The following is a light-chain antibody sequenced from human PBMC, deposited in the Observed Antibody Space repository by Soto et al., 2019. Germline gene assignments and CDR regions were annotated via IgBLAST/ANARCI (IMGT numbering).Light chain of an antibody. CDR1: SGHSSYA. Sequence: QLVLTQSPSASASLGASVKLTCSLSSGHSSYAIAWHQQQPEKGPRYLMKVNSDGSHIKGDGIPDRFSGSSSGTERYLTISSLQSEDEADYYCSSFASTHTYVFGTGTKLTVL. V-gene: IGLV4-69*01. CDR3: SSFASTHTYV. CDR2: VNSDGSH. J-gene: IGLJ1*01.